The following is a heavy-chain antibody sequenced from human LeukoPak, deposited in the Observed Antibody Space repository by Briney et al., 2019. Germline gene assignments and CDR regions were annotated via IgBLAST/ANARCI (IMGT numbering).Heavy chain of an antibody. Sequence: GGSLRLSCAASGFTFRSYDMHWVRQAPGKGLEWVANIKQDGSEKYYVDSVKGRFTISRDNAKKSLYLQMNSLRADDTAVYYCAKVRPSVPRLFGYHFDFWGPGTLVTVSS. D-gene: IGHD3-10*01. CDR2: IKQDGSEK. CDR3: AKVRPSVPRLFGYHFDF. J-gene: IGHJ4*02. V-gene: IGHV3-7*03. CDR1: GFTFRSYD.